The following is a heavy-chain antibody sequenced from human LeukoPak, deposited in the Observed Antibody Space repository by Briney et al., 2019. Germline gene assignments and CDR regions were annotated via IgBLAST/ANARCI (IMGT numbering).Heavy chain of an antibody. Sequence: SVKVSCXASGFTFSSSAIQWVRRVLGQRLEWIGWIVVGSGNTNYAQKFQDRVTITKDMSTMTAYMELSSLRSEDTALYYCAAVFFSSTVPYFDHWAQGTLVTVSS. CDR3: AAVFFSSTVPYFDH. CDR1: GFTFSSSA. D-gene: IGHD2-2*01. CDR2: IVVGSGNT. V-gene: IGHV1-58*02. J-gene: IGHJ4*02.